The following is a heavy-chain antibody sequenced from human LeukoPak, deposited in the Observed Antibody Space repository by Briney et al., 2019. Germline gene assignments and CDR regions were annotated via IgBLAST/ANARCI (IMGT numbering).Heavy chain of an antibody. Sequence: SETLSLTCAVYGGSFSGYYWSWIRQPPGKGLEWIGEINHSGSTNYNPSLKSRVTISVDTSKNQFPLKLSSVTAADTAVYYCARGYYYGSGSYRYYYYGMDVWGQGTTVTVSS. D-gene: IGHD3-10*01. V-gene: IGHV4-34*01. CDR1: GGSFSGYY. CDR2: INHSGST. J-gene: IGHJ6*02. CDR3: ARGYYYGSGSYRYYYYGMDV.